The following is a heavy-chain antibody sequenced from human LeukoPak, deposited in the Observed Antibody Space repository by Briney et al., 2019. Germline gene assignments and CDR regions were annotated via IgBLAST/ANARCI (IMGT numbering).Heavy chain of an antibody. J-gene: IGHJ4*02. D-gene: IGHD4-11*01. Sequence: GASVKVSCKASGYTFTDYYMHWVRQAPGQGLEWMGWTNPNSGGTNSAQRFQGRVTMTRDTSISTAYMELSRLRSDDTAVYYCARDRASRMTTGAWVYWGQGTLVTVSS. CDR1: GYTFTDYY. V-gene: IGHV1-2*02. CDR2: TNPNSGGT. CDR3: ARDRASRMTTGAWVY.